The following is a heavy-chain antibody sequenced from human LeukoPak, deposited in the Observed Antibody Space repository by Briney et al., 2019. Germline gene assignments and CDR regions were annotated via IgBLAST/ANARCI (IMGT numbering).Heavy chain of an antibody. J-gene: IGHJ4*02. CDR3: ASEKVRGNPRTLFDY. D-gene: IGHD3-10*01. CDR2: IYYSGST. V-gene: IGHV4-39*01. CDR1: GGSISSSSYY. Sequence: SETLSLTCTVPGGSISSSSYYWGWIRQPPGKGLEWIGSIYYSGSTYYNPSLKSRVTISVDTSKNQFSLQLSSVTAADTAVYYCASEKVRGNPRTLFDYWGQGTLVTVSS.